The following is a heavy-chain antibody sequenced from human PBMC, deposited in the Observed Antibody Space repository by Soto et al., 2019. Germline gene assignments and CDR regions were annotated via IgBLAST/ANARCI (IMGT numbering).Heavy chain of an antibody. Sequence: SETLSLTCTVSGGSISSGDYYWSWIRQPPGKGLEWIGYIYYSGSTYYNPSLKSRVTISVDTSKNQFSLKLSSVTAADTAVYCCARVSRFLEWLFFFDYWGQGTLVTVSS. CDR1: GGSISSGDYY. J-gene: IGHJ4*02. CDR2: IYYSGST. V-gene: IGHV4-30-4*01. D-gene: IGHD3-3*01. CDR3: ARVSRFLEWLFFFDY.